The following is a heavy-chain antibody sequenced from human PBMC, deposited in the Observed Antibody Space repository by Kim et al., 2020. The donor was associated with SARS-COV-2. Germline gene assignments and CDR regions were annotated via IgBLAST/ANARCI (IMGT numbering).Heavy chain of an antibody. V-gene: IGHV3-23*01. Sequence: GGSLRLSCVVSGFTFNKYAMSWVRLAPGKGLEWVSGISDNGGGTYYADSVRGRFTISRDNSKNTLYLQMHSLRVDDAAVYYCAKEVAPVGVPLFENWGQGPLVTVSS. CDR3: AKEVAPVGVPLFEN. D-gene: IGHD3-3*01. J-gene: IGHJ4*02. CDR2: ISDNGGGT. CDR1: GFTFNKYA.